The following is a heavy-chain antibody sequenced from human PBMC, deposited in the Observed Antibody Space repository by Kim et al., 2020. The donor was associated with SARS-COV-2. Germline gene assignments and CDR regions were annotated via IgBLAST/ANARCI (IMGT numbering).Heavy chain of an antibody. Sequence: GGSLRLSCAASGFTFSDYYMSWIRQAPGKGLEWVSYISSSSSYTNYADSVKGRFTISRDNAKNSLYLQMNSLRAEDTAVYYCATSYYYDSSGYYPYFDYWGQGTLVTVSS. CDR1: GFTFSDYY. D-gene: IGHD3-22*01. CDR2: ISSSSSYT. V-gene: IGHV3-11*06. J-gene: IGHJ4*02. CDR3: ATSYYYDSSGYYPYFDY.